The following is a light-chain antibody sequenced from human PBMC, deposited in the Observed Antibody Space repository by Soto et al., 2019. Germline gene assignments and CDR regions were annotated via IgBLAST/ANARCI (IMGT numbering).Light chain of an antibody. CDR3: QQSLSTPIYS. CDR2: AAS. Sequence: DIQMTQSPSSLSASVGDRVTITRRASQSISNYLNWYQQKPGKAPNLLIYAASSLQSGVPSRFAGSGSGTHFTLTISTLQPEDVGTYFCQQSLSTPIYSFGQGTKV. CDR1: QSISNY. J-gene: IGKJ2*03. V-gene: IGKV1-39*01.